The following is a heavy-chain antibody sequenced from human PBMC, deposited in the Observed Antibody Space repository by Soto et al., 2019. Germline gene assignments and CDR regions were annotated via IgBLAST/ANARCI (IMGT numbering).Heavy chain of an antibody. D-gene: IGHD3-3*01. V-gene: IGHV3-48*02. CDR2: ISSSSSTI. Sequence: GGSLRLSCAASGFTFSSYSMNWVRQAPGKGLEWVSYISSSSSTIYYADSVKGRFTISRENAKNSLYLQMNSLRDEDTAVYYCARDLKGADFWSGYYSSDYYYYGMDVWGQGTTVTVSS. CDR3: ARDLKGADFWSGYYSSDYYYYGMDV. J-gene: IGHJ6*02. CDR1: GFTFSSYS.